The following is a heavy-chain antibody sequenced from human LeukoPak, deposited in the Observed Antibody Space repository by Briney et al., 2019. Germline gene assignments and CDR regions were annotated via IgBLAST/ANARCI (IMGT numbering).Heavy chain of an antibody. J-gene: IGHJ4*02. CDR3: ARWSRDGYNYFDY. V-gene: IGHV4-59*01. CDR2: IYYSGST. CDR1: GGSISSYY. D-gene: IGHD5-24*01. Sequence: SETRSLTCTVSGGSISSYYWTWIRQPPGKGLEWIGYIYYSGSTNYNPSLKSRVTISLDTSKNQFSLKLSSVLAADTAVYYCARWSRDGYNYFDYWGQGTLVTVSS.